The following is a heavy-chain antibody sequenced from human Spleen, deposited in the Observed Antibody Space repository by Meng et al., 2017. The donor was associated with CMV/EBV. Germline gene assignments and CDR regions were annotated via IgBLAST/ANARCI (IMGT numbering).Heavy chain of an antibody. CDR1: GGFVSSYSYQ. CDR2: VYDGGST. J-gene: IGHJ4*02. Sequence: SCTVSGGFVSSYSYQWSWIRQPPGKALEWIGYVYDGGSTYYNPSLKSRVTISVDTSKNQFSLKLSSVTAADTAVYYCARDRGAVVTLSKFDYWGQGTLVTVSS. CDR3: ARDRGAVVTLSKFDY. D-gene: IGHD4-23*01. V-gene: IGHV4-61*01.